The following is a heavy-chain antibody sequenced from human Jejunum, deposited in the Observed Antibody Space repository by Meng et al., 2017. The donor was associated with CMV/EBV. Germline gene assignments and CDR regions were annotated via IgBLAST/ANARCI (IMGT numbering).Heavy chain of an antibody. D-gene: IGHD1-7*01. CDR3: GRDQGRELINH. J-gene: IGHJ4*02. V-gene: IGHV4-4*03. Sequence: QRQRSVPGLVNLPGTLALTCMVSDDSISSDIWWSWVRQPPGKGLKWIGEVYHRGDTNYNPSLKSRVDISVDKSKNQFYLSLFSVTAADTAVYYCGRDQGRELINHWGQGTLVTVSS. CDR1: DDSISSDIW. CDR2: VYHRGDT.